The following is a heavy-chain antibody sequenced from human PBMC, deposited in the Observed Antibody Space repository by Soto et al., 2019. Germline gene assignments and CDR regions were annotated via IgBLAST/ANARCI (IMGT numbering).Heavy chain of an antibody. CDR2: IFYSGST. CDR3: AKDSAGYYNSPFDY. CDR1: GGSINNYY. D-gene: IGHD3-9*01. J-gene: IGHJ4*02. V-gene: IGHV4-59*01. Sequence: SETLSLTCTVSGGSINNYYWSWIRQPPGKGLQWIGYIFYSGSTNYNPSLKSRVTISVDTSKNQFSLKLSSVTAADTAVYYSAKDSAGYYNSPFDYWGQGTLVTVSS.